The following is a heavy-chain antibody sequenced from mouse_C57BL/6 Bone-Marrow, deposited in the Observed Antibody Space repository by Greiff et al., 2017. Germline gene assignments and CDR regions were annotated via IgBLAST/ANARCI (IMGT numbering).Heavy chain of an antibody. D-gene: IGHD1-1*01. J-gene: IGHJ3*01. Sequence: EVKVVESGGDLVKPGGSLKLSCAASGFTFSSYGMSWVRQTPDKRLEWVATISSGGSYTYYPDSVKGRFTISRYNAKNTLYLQMSSLKSEDTAMYYCARLVLWSSYWGQGTLVTVSA. CDR3: ARLVLWSSY. V-gene: IGHV5-6*01. CDR1: GFTFSSYG. CDR2: ISSGGSYT.